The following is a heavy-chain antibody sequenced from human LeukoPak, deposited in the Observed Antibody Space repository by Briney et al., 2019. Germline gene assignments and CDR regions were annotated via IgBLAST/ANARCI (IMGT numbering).Heavy chain of an antibody. CDR3: SRESGPFSPFGF. D-gene: IGHD1-26*01. V-gene: IGHV4-4*02. CDR1: GGSISNTNW. CDR2: ISLTGLT. J-gene: IGHJ4*02. Sequence: PSGTLSLTCGVSGGSISNTNWWSWVRQPPGQGLEWIGEISLTGLTHYNPSLESRVTVSLDKSKNQVSLNLTSVTAADTAVYYCSRESGPFSPFGFWGQGTLVSVHS.